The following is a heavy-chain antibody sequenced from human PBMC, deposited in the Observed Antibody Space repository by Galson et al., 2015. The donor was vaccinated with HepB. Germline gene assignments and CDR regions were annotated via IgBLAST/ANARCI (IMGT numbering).Heavy chain of an antibody. J-gene: IGHJ4*02. CDR1: GYTFRRYS. D-gene: IGHD3/OR15-3a*01. CDR3: ARGGLIYYFDE. V-gene: IGHV1-3*01. CDR2: ITPGNDNV. Sequence: PLKVSCKAPGYTFRRYSIHWVRQAPGQGLEWMGWITPGNDNVQYSEKFEDRVTFTRDTSASTVYMELSSLGSQDTAVYFCARGGLIYYFDEWGQGTPVTVSS.